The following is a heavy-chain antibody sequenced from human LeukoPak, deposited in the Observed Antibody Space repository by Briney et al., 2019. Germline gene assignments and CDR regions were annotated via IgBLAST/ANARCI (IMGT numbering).Heavy chain of an antibody. CDR1: GGTFSNYA. CDR3: ARAIVGARAFDI. CDR2: IIPIFGST. D-gene: IGHD1-26*01. J-gene: IGHJ3*02. V-gene: IGHV1-69*05. Sequence: GASVKVSCKASGGTFSNYAISWVRQAPGQGLEWMGGIIPIFGSTNYAQKFQGRVTITTDESTSTAYMELSSLRSEDTAVYYCARAIVGARAFDIWGQGTMVTVSS.